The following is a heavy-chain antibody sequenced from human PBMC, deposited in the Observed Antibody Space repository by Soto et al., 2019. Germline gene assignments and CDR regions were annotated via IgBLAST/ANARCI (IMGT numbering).Heavy chain of an antibody. CDR2: IIPIFGTA. V-gene: IGHV1-69*13. J-gene: IGHJ5*02. Sequence: SVKVSCKASGVTFSSYAISWVRQAPGQGLEWRGGIIPIFGTANYAQKFQGRVTITADESTSTAYMELSSLRSEDTAVYYCARDPGASITIFGVVIIRGWFDPWGQGTLVTVSS. CDR3: ARDPGASITIFGVVIIRGWFDP. CDR1: GVTFSSYA. D-gene: IGHD3-3*01.